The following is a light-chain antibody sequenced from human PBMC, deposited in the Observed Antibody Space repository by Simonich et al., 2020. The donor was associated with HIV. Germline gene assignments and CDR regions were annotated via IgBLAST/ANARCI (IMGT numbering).Light chain of an antibody. CDR2: WAS. V-gene: IGKV4-1*01. CDR1: RTILYSSNNKNY. CDR3: QQYYSTPPT. Sequence: DIVMTQSPDSLAVSLGERATINCKSSRTILYSSNNKNYLAWYQQKPGQPPKLLIYWASTREAGVPDRFRASGSGTDFTLTISSLQAEDVAVYSCQQYYSTPPTFGQGTKVEIK. J-gene: IGKJ1*01.